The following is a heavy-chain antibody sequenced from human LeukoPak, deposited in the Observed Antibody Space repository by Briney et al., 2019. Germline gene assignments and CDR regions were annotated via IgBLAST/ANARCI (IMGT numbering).Heavy chain of an antibody. Sequence: GGSLRLSCAASGFTFSGSAMHWVRQASGKGLVWVGRIRSKANSYATAYAASVKGRFTISRDDSKNTAYLQMNSLKTEDTAVYYCTRILGDSSGYYGDYWGQGTLVTVSS. CDR1: GFTFSGSA. J-gene: IGHJ4*02. CDR2: IRSKANSYAT. D-gene: IGHD3-22*01. CDR3: TRILGDSSGYYGDY. V-gene: IGHV3-73*01.